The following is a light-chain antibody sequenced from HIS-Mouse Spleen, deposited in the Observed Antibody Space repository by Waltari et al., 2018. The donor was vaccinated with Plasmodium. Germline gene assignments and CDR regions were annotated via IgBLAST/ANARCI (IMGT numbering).Light chain of an antibody. CDR1: QSVRSY. J-gene: IGKJ3*01. CDR2: GAS. CDR3: QQYNNWSFT. Sequence: EIVITQSPATLSVSPGERATLSCRASQSVRSYLDWYQEKPGQAPRFRIYGASTRATGIPARVSGSWSGTDFTLTISSLQSEDFAVYYCQQYNNWSFTFGPGTKVDIK. V-gene: IGKV3-15*01.